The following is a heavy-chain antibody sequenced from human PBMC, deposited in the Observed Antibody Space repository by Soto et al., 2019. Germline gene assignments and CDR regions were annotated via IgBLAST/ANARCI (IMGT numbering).Heavy chain of an antibody. D-gene: IGHD3-16*01. Sequence: GGSLRLSFTASGFNFSNHAMSWVRQAPGKGLEWVSVISCSGGTTYYAYSVKGRFTISRDNSKNTLYLQMNSLRAEDTAICYCAKDLGIITCMYYFGXWGLGTLVTVSX. CDR3: AKDLGIITCMYYFGX. CDR1: GFNFSNHA. V-gene: IGHV3-23*01. J-gene: IGHJ4*02. CDR2: ISCSGGTT.